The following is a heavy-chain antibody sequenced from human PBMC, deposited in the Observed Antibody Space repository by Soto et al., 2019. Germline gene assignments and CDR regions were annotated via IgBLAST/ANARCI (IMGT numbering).Heavy chain of an antibody. CDR3: ARGNESVTEPDAYDI. J-gene: IGHJ3*02. D-gene: IGHD4-17*01. CDR1: GYTFTSYG. Sequence: GASVKVSCKASGYTFTSYGISWVRQAPGQGLEWMGWINPNSGGTNYAQKFQGWVTMTRDTSISTAYMELSRLRSDDTAVYYCARGNESVTEPDAYDIWGQGTMVTVS. V-gene: IGHV1-2*04. CDR2: INPNSGGT.